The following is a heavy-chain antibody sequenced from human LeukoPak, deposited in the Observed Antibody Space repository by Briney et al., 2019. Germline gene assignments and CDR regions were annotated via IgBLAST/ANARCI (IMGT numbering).Heavy chain of an antibody. CDR1: GYSISSGYY. D-gene: IGHD4-17*01. J-gene: IGHJ4*02. CDR2: IYHSGNT. Sequence: SETLSLTCTVSGYSISSGYYWAWIRQPPGGGLEWIGNIYHSGNTYYNPSLKSRVTISVDTSKNQFSLKVSSVTAADTAVYYCARAHDYGDYGSSEFDYWGQGTLVTVSS. V-gene: IGHV4-38-2*02. CDR3: ARAHDYGDYGSSEFDY.